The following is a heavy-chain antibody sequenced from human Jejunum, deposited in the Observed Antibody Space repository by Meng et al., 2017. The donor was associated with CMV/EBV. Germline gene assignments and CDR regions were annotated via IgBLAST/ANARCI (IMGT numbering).Heavy chain of an antibody. Sequence: QITFKESGPPLVHPTQTLTLTCTFSGFSLSTGGVGVGWIRPPPGKALEYLALIYWDNDKFYSPSLKSRLTIAKDTPKNQVVLTMTNMDPVDTATYYCAHRREHSGSWGWGDFDYWGQGTLVTVSS. CDR3: AHRREHSGSWGWGDFDY. V-gene: IGHV2-5*02. CDR1: GFSLSTGGVG. J-gene: IGHJ4*02. D-gene: IGHD3-10*01. CDR2: IYWDNDK.